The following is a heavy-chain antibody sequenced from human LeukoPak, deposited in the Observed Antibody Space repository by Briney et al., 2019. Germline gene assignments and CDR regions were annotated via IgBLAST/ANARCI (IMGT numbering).Heavy chain of an antibody. J-gene: IGHJ4*02. CDR1: GGSISNYY. D-gene: IGHD6-13*01. CDR2: IYYSGRT. V-gene: IGHV4-59*01. CDR3: ARGEGTLTAAGTIDY. Sequence: SETLSLTCTVSGGSISNYYWIWIRQPPGKGLEWIGYIYYSGRTAYNPSLKSRVTISVDTSKNQFPLKMTSVSAADTAVYYCARGEGTLTAAGTIDYWGQGTLVTVSS.